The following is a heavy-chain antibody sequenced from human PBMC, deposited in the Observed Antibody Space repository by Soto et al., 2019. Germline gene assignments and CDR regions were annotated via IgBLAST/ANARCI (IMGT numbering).Heavy chain of an antibody. CDR2: IFPGDFDT. V-gene: IGHV5-51*01. Sequence: PGESLKISCKASGYSFTSQWIGWVRQVPGKGLEWIGIIFPGDFDTRYSPSFQGQVTISADKSINTAYLQWSSVRASDSAMYYCARLRIATNNYKWFDPWGQGTLVTVSS. CDR1: GYSFTSQW. D-gene: IGHD2-21*01. J-gene: IGHJ5*02. CDR3: ARLRIATNNYKWFDP.